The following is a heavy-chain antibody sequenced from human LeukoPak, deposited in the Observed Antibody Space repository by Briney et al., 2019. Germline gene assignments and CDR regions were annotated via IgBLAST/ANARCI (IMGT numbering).Heavy chain of an antibody. CDR2: IYTSGST. D-gene: IGHD3-22*01. CDR1: GGSISSGSYY. CDR3: AREWVYYYDSSGYYYVIPLDAFDI. J-gene: IGHJ3*02. Sequence: SETLSLTCTVSGGSISSGSYYWSWIRQPAGKGLEWIGRIYTSGSTNYNPSLKSRVTISVDTSKNQFSLKLSSVTAADTAVYYCAREWVYYYDSSGYYYVIPLDAFDIWGQGTMVTVSS. V-gene: IGHV4-61*02.